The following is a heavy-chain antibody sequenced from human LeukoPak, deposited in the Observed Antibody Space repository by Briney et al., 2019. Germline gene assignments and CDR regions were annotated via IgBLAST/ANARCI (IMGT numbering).Heavy chain of an antibody. V-gene: IGHV4-59*11. Sequence: SETLSLTSTVSGGSISSHYWSWIRQPPGKGLEWIGYIHYSGSTSYNPSLKSRVTISVDTSKNQFSLKLSSVTAADTAVYYCARDGYCSGGSCYLDYWGQGTLVTVSS. D-gene: IGHD2-15*01. CDR2: IHYSGST. CDR1: GGSISSHY. J-gene: IGHJ4*02. CDR3: ARDGYCSGGSCYLDY.